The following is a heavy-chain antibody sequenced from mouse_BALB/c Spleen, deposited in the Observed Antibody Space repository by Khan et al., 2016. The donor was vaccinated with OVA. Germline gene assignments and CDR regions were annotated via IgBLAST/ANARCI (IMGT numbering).Heavy chain of an antibody. CDR1: GYTFTSYY. J-gene: IGHJ3*01. V-gene: IGHV1S81*02. Sequence: VQLQESGAELVKPGASVRLSCKASGYTFTSYYLYWVKQRPGQGLEWIGDINPNNGGTNFNEMFKSKATLTVDKSSSTAYMQLSSLTSEDSAVDYCTRSGYGTFAYWGQGTLVTVSA. D-gene: IGHD2-1*01. CDR3: TRSGYGTFAY. CDR2: INPNNGGT.